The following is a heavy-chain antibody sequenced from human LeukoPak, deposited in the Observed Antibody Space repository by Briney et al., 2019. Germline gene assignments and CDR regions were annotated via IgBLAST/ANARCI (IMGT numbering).Heavy chain of an antibody. Sequence: GGSLRLSCAASGFTFSTDWMHWVRQAPGKGLVWVSRINFDGSDITYADSVKGRFTISRDNARNTLYLQMNSLRADDTAVYYCVPGVYYLDHWGQGTQVTVSS. J-gene: IGHJ4*02. CDR3: VPGVYYLDH. D-gene: IGHD1-14*01. V-gene: IGHV3-74*03. CDR2: INFDGSDI. CDR1: GFTFSTDW.